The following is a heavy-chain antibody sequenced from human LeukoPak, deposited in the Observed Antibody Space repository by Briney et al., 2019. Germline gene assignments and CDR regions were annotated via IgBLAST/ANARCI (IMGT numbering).Heavy chain of an antibody. CDR1: GFTVSRKY. V-gene: IGHV3-53*01. J-gene: IGHJ3*02. CDR3: AKTRSTNPDDAFDI. D-gene: IGHD5/OR15-5a*01. Sequence: PGGSLRLSCAASGFTVSRKYMAWVRQAPGKGLEWVSTLYTDGKTYYTDSVEGRSTISRDEFQNTLDLQMNFLRAEDTAVYYCAKTRSTNPDDAFDIWGHGTLVTVSS. CDR2: LYTDGKT.